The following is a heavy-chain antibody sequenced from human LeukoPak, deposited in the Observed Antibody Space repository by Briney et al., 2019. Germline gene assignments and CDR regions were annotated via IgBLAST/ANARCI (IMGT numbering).Heavy chain of an antibody. V-gene: IGHV4-34*01. CDR3: ARARRLSVEKHAFDI. CDR2: INHSGST. CDR1: GGSFSGYY. Sequence: SETLSLTCAVYGGSFSGYYWSWIRQPPGKGLEWIGEINHSGSTNYNPSLKSRVTISVDTSKNQFSLKLSSVTAADTAVYYCARARRLSVEKHAFDIWGQGTMVTVSS. J-gene: IGHJ3*02. D-gene: IGHD1/OR15-1a*01.